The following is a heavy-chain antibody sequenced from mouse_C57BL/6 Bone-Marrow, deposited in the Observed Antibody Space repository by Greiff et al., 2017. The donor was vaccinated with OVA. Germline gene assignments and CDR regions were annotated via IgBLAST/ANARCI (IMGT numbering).Heavy chain of an antibody. CDR3: ARLSYGYGWFAY. Sequence: QVQLQQPGAELVTPGASVKLSCTASGSTFTRYWLHWVKQRPGRGLSWIGRIDPNSGGTKYNEKFKSKATLTVDKPSSTAYMQRSSLTSEDSAVYYCARLSYGYGWFAYWGQGTLVTVSA. CDR1: GSTFTRYW. D-gene: IGHD2-2*01. CDR2: IDPNSGGT. J-gene: IGHJ3*01. V-gene: IGHV1-72*01.